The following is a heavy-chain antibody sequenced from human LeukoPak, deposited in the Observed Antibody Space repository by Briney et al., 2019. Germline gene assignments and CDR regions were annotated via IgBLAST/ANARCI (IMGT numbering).Heavy chain of an antibody. D-gene: IGHD3-22*01. Sequence: ASVKVSCKASGYTFTSYGISWVRQAPGQGLEWMGWISAYNGNTNYAQKLQGRVTMTTDTSTSTAYMELRSLRSDDTAVYYYARDLRDSSGYYGYYFDYWGQGTLVTVSS. V-gene: IGHV1-18*01. J-gene: IGHJ4*02. CDR1: GYTFTSYG. CDR2: ISAYNGNT. CDR3: ARDLRDSSGYYGYYFDY.